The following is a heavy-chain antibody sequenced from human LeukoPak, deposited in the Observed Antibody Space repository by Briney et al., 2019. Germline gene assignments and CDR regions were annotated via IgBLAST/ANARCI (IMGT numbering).Heavy chain of an antibody. J-gene: IGHJ4*02. V-gene: IGHV3-30*02. CDR2: IHSDGYTSK. CDR3: ARSWHWGYFDY. D-gene: IGHD7-27*01. Sequence: PGGSLRLSCAASGFTFSDYGMHWVRQAPGKGLEWVAFIHSDGYTSKYYADSVKGRFTISRDNSENTLYLQMNTLRAEDTAVYYCARSWHWGYFDYWGQGTLVTVSS. CDR1: GFTFSDYG.